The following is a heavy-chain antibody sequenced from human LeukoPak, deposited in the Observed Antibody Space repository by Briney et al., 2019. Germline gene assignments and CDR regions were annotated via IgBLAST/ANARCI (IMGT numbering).Heavy chain of an antibody. CDR2: ISGSGGST. CDR3: ARAPAPLPYYYYYMDV. J-gene: IGHJ6*03. CDR1: GFTFSSYG. V-gene: IGHV3-23*01. Sequence: GGSLRLSCAASGFTFSSYGMSWVRQAPGKGLEWVSAISGSGGSTYYADSVKGRFTISRDNSKNTLYLQMNSLRAEDTAVYYCARAPAPLPYYYYYMDVWGKGTTVTISS.